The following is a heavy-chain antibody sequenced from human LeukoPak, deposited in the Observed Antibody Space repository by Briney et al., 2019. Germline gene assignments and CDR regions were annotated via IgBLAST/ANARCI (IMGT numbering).Heavy chain of an antibody. CDR1: GFTFSSYG. V-gene: IGHV3-30*02. D-gene: IGHD4-17*01. J-gene: IGHJ4*02. Sequence: GGSLRLSCAASGFTFSSYGMHWARQAPGKGLEWVAFIRYDGSNKYYADSVKGRFTISRDNSKNTLYLQMNSLRAEDTAVYYCAKDYDYGDYGNFDYWGQGTLVTVSS. CDR2: IRYDGSNK. CDR3: AKDYDYGDYGNFDY.